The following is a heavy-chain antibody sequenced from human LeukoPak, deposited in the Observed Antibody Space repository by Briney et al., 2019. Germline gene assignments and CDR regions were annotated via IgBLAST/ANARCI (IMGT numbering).Heavy chain of an antibody. V-gene: IGHV3-48*04. CDR1: GFTFSSYS. CDR3: ARVIGSYGDSAY. D-gene: IGHD1-26*01. CDR2: ISSSSSAI. Sequence: GGSLRLSCAASGFTFSSYSMNWVRQAPGKGLEWVSYISSSSSAIYYADSVKGRFTISGDNAKSSLYLQMNSLRAEDTAVYYCARVIGSYGDSAYWGQGTLVTVSS. J-gene: IGHJ4*02.